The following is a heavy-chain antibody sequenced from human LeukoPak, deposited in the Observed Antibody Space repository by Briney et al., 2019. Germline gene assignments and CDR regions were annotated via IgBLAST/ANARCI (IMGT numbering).Heavy chain of an antibody. Sequence: ASVKVSCKASGHTFTSYYMHRVRQAPGQGLEWMGIINPSGGSTNYAQKFQGRVTMTRDTSTSTVYMELSSLRSEDTAVYYCARDPRKEAGYYFDYWGQGTLVTVSS. D-gene: IGHD6-25*01. CDR3: ARDPRKEAGYYFDY. V-gene: IGHV1-46*01. CDR2: INPSGGST. CDR1: GHTFTSYY. J-gene: IGHJ4*02.